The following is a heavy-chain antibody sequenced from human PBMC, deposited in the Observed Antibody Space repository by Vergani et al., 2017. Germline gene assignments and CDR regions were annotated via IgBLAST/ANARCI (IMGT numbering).Heavy chain of an antibody. CDR3: ATLLDCSSTSCYEERYYYYYYYMDV. Sequence: EVQLVESGGGLIQPGGSLRLSCAASGFTVSSNYMSWVRQAPGKGLEWVSVIYSGGSTYYADSVKGRFNISRDNSKNTLYLQMNSLRAEDTAVYYCATLLDCSSTSCYEERYYYYYYYMDVWGKGTTVTVSS. D-gene: IGHD2-2*01. V-gene: IGHV3-53*01. CDR2: IYSGGST. J-gene: IGHJ6*03. CDR1: GFTVSSNY.